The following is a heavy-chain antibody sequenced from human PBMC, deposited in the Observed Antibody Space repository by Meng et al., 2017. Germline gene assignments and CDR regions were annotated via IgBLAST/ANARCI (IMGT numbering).Heavy chain of an antibody. CDR3: ARLVAGTFGQLFDP. Sequence: AKLCHSGVELKKPGAVVKVSCKASGNTFTSYAMNGVRQAPGQGLEWMGWINTNTGNPTYAQGFTGRFVFSLDTSVSTAYLQISSLKAEDTAVYYCARLVAGTFGQLFDPWGQGTLVTVSS. V-gene: IGHV7-4-1*02. D-gene: IGHD2-15*01. J-gene: IGHJ5*02. CDR2: INTNTGNP. CDR1: GNTFTSYA.